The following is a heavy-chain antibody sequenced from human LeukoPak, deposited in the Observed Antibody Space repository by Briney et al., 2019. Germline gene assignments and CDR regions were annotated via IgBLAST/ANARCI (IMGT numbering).Heavy chain of an antibody. D-gene: IGHD3-3*01. CDR2: INHSGST. J-gene: IGHJ5*02. CDR1: GGSFSGYY. V-gene: IGHV4-34*01. Sequence: SETLSLTCAVYGGSFSGYYWSWIRQPPGKGLEWIGEINHSGSTNYNPSLKSRVTISVDTSKNQFSLKLSSVTAADTAVYYCARGPYDFWSGYWTNSWFDPWGQGTLVTVSS. CDR3: ARGPYDFWSGYWTNSWFDP.